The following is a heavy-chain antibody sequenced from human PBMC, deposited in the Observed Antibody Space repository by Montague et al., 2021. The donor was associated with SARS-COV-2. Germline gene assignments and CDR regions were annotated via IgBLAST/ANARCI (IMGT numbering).Heavy chain of an antibody. D-gene: IGHD3-10*01. CDR1: GFSLRTSGFS. CDR2: IDWENDR. J-gene: IGHJ3*01. V-gene: IGHV2-70*01. Sequence: PALVKPTQTLTLTCTFSGFSLRTSGFSVNWIRQPPGKALEWLALIDWENDRYFPTSLRTRLTISKDTSKNQVVLTVTDMDPVDTATYYCARLNSFGDNAFDVWGQGTVVTVSS. CDR3: ARLNSFGDNAFDV.